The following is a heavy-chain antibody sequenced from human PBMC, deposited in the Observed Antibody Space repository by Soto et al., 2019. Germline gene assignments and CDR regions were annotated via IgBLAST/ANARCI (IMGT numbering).Heavy chain of an antibody. Sequence: QVQLQESGPGLVKPSQTLSLTCTVSGASINGGGYYWSWIRQHPGKGLEWIGSIYYSGNTYYSPSLNSPVPKSVDTPKNHFPLRLTSVTAADTAVYYCARDPSYGDYSYYGMDVWGQGTTVTVSS. CDR3: ARDPSYGDYSYYGMDV. CDR1: GASINGGGYY. V-gene: IGHV4-31*01. CDR2: IYYSGNT. D-gene: IGHD4-17*01. J-gene: IGHJ6*02.